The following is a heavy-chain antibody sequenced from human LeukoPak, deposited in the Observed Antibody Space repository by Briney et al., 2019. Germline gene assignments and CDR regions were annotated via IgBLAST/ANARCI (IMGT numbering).Heavy chain of an antibody. CDR3: AKSGADIVVVPAALDY. V-gene: IGHV3-23*01. J-gene: IGHJ4*02. CDR1: GFTFSSYA. D-gene: IGHD2-2*01. Sequence: TGGSLRLSCAASGFTFSSYAMSWVRQAPGKGLEWVSAISGSGGSTYYADSVKGRFTISRDNSKNTLYLQMNSLRAEDTAVYYCAKSGADIVVVPAALDYWGQGTLVTVSS. CDR2: ISGSGGST.